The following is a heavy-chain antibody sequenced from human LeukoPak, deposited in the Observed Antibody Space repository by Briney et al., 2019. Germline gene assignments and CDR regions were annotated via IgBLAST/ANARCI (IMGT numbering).Heavy chain of an antibody. CDR3: ARGGNVYDSSGYSP. D-gene: IGHD3-22*01. V-gene: IGHV4-30-2*01. Sequence: SETLSLTCTVSGGSISSGGYYWSWIRQPPGKGLEWIGYIYHSGSTYYNPSLKSRVTISVDRSKNQFSLKLSSVTAADTAVYYRARGGNVYDSSGYSPWGQGTLVTVS. CDR1: GGSISSGGYY. J-gene: IGHJ5*02. CDR2: IYHSGST.